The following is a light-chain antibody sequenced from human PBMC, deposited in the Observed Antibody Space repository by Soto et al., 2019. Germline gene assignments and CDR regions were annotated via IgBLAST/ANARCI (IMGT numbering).Light chain of an antibody. CDR2: DAS. Sequence: IVLTQSPATLSLSPGEKATLSCRASQTIGSYLAWYQHKPGQAPRLLIFDASHRASGVPPRFSGSGSGTDFTLTISSLEPEDVADYYCQQRSYWPQYTSGQGTKLEIK. V-gene: IGKV3-11*01. J-gene: IGKJ2*01. CDR1: QTIGSY. CDR3: QQRSYWPQYT.